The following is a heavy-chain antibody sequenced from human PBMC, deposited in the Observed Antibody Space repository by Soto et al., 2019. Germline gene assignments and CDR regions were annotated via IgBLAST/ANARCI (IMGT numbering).Heavy chain of an antibody. CDR3: ARGGVY. CDR2: ISGSGSTI. CDR1: GFTFSSHE. D-gene: IGHD2-8*01. J-gene: IGHJ1*01. Sequence: GGSLSLSCEATGFTFSSHEMNWIRQTPGKRLEWIAKISGSGSTINYADSVKGRFTISRDNVQRTLHLQMDSLRVEDTGVYYCARGGVYWGRGTLVTVSS. V-gene: IGHV3-48*03.